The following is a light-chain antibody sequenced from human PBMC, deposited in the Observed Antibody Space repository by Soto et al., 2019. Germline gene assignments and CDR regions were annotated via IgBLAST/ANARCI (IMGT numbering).Light chain of an antibody. Sequence: DIQMTQSPSSLSASVGDRVTITCRASQSISSYLNWYQQKPGKAPKLLIYAASSLQSGVPSRFSGSGSGTDFTLTISSLQPEDFATYSCQQSYSTPNTFGQGTKLEI. J-gene: IGKJ2*01. V-gene: IGKV1-39*01. CDR2: AAS. CDR3: QQSYSTPNT. CDR1: QSISSY.